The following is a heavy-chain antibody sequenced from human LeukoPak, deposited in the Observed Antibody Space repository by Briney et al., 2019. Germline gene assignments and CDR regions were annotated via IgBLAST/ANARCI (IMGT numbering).Heavy chain of an antibody. D-gene: IGHD2-21*01. V-gene: IGHV3-23*01. Sequence: PGGSLRLSCEASGFIFSSYVMGCVRQAPGKGLEWVSSISVGGGDTFTADSVKGRFTITRENSKNTLYLQMMGLRVEDTAIYYCAKLNLGEMAYFDSWGQGILVTVSS. CDR3: AKLNLGEMAYFDS. CDR1: GFIFSSYV. CDR2: ISVGGGDT. J-gene: IGHJ4*02.